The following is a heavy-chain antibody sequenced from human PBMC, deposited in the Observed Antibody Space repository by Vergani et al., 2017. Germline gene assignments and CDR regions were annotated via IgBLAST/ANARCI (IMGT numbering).Heavy chain of an antibody. CDR1: GCTFNQYG. CDR3: ARDLRLLYNRFDP. Sequence: QVQLVESGGGVVQPGRSLRLSCAASGCTFNQYGMHWVRQAPGKGLEWVAVTWYDGNNKQYADSVKGRFTISRDNSKSTMYLQMNSLRDEDTDVYYCARDLRLLYNRFDPWGQGTLVTVSS. J-gene: IGHJ5*02. D-gene: IGHD1-14*01. V-gene: IGHV3-33*01. CDR2: TWYDGNNK.